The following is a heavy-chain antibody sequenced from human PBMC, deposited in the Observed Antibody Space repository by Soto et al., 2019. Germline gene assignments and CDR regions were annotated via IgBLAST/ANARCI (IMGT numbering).Heavy chain of an antibody. CDR2: ISGSGGST. Sequence: GGSLRLSCAASGFTFSSYAMSWVRQAPGKGLEWVSAISGSGGSTYYADSVKGRFTISRDNSKNTLYLQMNSLRAEDTAVYYCAKDHHTNYGDHTQFDYWGQGTLVTVSS. V-gene: IGHV3-23*01. CDR3: AKDHHTNYGDHTQFDY. J-gene: IGHJ4*02. D-gene: IGHD4-17*01. CDR1: GFTFSSYA.